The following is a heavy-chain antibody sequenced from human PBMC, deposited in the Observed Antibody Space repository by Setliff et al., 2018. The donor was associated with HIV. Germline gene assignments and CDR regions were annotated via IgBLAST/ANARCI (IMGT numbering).Heavy chain of an antibody. CDR1: AYTFTDYY. Sequence: GASVKVSCKASAYTFTDYYMHWVQQAPGKGLEWMGRVDPEDGETIYAEKFDGRVTITADTSTDTAYMELSSLRSEDTAVYYCATVQGGVRGVIGDGFDIWGQGTMVTVSS. CDR2: VDPEDGET. CDR3: ATVQGGVRGVIGDGFDI. D-gene: IGHD3-10*01. J-gene: IGHJ3*02. V-gene: IGHV1-69-2*01.